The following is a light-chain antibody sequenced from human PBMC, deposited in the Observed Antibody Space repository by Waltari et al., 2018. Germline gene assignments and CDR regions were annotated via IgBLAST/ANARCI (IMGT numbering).Light chain of an antibody. J-gene: IGKJ1*01. CDR2: DVD. Sequence: DIQMTQSPSTLSASVGDRVTITCRASQSVTRYLAWYQQKPGKAPKVLIWDVDSLERGVPSRFSGSGSGTEFTLTISSLQPDDFATYYCQQYDRYSAWTFGQGTKVEIK. CDR1: QSVTRY. CDR3: QQYDRYSAWT. V-gene: IGKV1-5*01.